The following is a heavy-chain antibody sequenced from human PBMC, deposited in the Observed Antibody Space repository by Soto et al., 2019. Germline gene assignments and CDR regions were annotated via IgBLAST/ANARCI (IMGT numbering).Heavy chain of an antibody. CDR2: IYYSGST. V-gene: IGHV4-39*01. Sequence: PSETLSLTCTVSGGSISSSSYYWGWIRQPPGKGLEWIGSIYYSGSTYYNPSLKSRVTISVDTSKNQFSLKLSSVTAAGTAVYYCERIRYSSSSGAPFDYWGQGTLVTVYS. J-gene: IGHJ4*02. CDR1: GGSISSSSYY. CDR3: ERIRYSSSSGAPFDY. D-gene: IGHD6-6*01.